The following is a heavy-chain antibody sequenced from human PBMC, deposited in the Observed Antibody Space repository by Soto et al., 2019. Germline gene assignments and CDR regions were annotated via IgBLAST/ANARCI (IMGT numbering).Heavy chain of an antibody. Sequence: SVKVSCKASGDTFSSYAISWVRQAPGQGLEWMGGIIPIFGTANYAQKFQGRVTITADESTSTAYMELSSLRSEDTAVYYCAGGEYSYGVRDYNGMDVWGQGTTVTVYS. D-gene: IGHD5-18*01. CDR1: GDTFSSYA. V-gene: IGHV1-69*13. CDR2: IIPIFGTA. J-gene: IGHJ6*02. CDR3: AGGEYSYGVRDYNGMDV.